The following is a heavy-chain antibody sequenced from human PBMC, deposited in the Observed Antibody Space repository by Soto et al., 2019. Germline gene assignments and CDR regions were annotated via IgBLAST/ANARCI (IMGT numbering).Heavy chain of an antibody. D-gene: IGHD2-15*01. CDR1: GYLFTAYS. J-gene: IGHJ1*01. CDR2: VNPSGGST. Sequence: ASVKVSCKASGYLFTAYSMHWVRLAPGQGLEWMGVVNPSGGSTKYAQNFQGRVTMTRDTSTTTTYMELSSLRSDDTAIYYCAREENCSGGTCYSEYFHRWGQGTLVTVSS. CDR3: AREENCSGGTCYSEYFHR. V-gene: IGHV1-46*01.